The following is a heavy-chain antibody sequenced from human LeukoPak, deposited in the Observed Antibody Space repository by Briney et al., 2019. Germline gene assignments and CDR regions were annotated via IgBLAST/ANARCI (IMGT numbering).Heavy chain of an antibody. CDR1: GFIFSNYW. J-gene: IGHJ4*02. CDR2: IKQDGSEK. CDR3: AREHAHHLPYTLNY. Sequence: GGSLRLSCAGSGFIFSNYWMTWVRQAPGKGLEWVANIKQDGSEKYSVDSVKGRFTISRDNAKNSLYLQMHSLRPEDTAVYYCAREHAHHLPYTLNYWGQGALVTVSS. V-gene: IGHV3-7*01. D-gene: IGHD1-14*01.